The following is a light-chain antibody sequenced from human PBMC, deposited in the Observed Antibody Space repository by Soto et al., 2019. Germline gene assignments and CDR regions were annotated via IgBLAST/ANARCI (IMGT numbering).Light chain of an antibody. CDR1: QSVRSN. J-gene: IGKJ4*01. CDR3: QHYNTLWG. V-gene: IGKV3-15*01. CDR2: GAS. Sequence: EIVMTQSPATLSVSPGERVTLSCRASQSVRSNLAWYQQKPGQVPRVLIYGASTRAIGIPDRCSGSGSGTEFTLTISSLQSEDFAVYYCQHYNTLWGFGGGTKVEIK.